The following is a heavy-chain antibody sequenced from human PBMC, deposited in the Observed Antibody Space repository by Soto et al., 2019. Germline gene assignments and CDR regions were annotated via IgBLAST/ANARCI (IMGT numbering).Heavy chain of an antibody. V-gene: IGHV4-59*01. D-gene: IGHD2-15*01. Sequence: QAQLQESGPGLVKPSETLSLTCTVSGGSINSYYWSWIRQPPGKGLEWIGSLSYSGNFYYNPSLKSRISISVDTSKNQFSLTLTSVAAADTAVYYCARQSCSGGGCYSGPQDWYFSLWGRGTLVTVSS. J-gene: IGHJ2*01. CDR1: GGSINSYY. CDR2: LSYSGNF. CDR3: ARQSCSGGGCYSGPQDWYFSL.